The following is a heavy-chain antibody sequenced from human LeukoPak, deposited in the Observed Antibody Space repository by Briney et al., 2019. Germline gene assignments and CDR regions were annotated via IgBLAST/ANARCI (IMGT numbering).Heavy chain of an antibody. CDR2: IYYSGNT. V-gene: IGHV4-59*01. CDR3: ARGSSVETFDY. Sequence: SETLSLTCTVYGVSISSYYWSWIRQPPGKGLEWIGYIYYSGNTNYNPSVKSRVTVSVDTSKNQLSLKLSSVTTADTAVYSCARGSSVETFDYWGQGTLVTVSS. D-gene: IGHD4-23*01. J-gene: IGHJ4*02. CDR1: GVSISSYY.